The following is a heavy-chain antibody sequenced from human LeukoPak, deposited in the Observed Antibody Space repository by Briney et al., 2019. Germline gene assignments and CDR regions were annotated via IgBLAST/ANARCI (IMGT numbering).Heavy chain of an antibody. CDR3: ARIVPAAIPDNWFDP. CDR1: GDSISCYY. V-gene: IGHV4-59*01. Sequence: PSETLSLTCTVSGDSISCYYWGWIRQPPGKGLEWIGYIYYSGSTNYNPSLKSRVTISVDTSKNQFSLKLSSVTAADTAVDYCARIVPAAIPDNWFDPWGQGTLVTVSS. CDR2: IYYSGST. J-gene: IGHJ5*02. D-gene: IGHD2-2*02.